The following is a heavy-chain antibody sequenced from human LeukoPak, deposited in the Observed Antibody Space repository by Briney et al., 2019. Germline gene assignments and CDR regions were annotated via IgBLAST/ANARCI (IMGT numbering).Heavy chain of an antibody. CDR2: INHSGST. V-gene: IGHV4-34*01. Sequence: SETLSLTCAVYGGSFSGYYWSWIRQPPGKGLEWIGEINHSGSTNYKPSLKSRVTISVDTSKNQFSLKLSSVTAADTAVYYCARRGIAARKYFDYWGQGTLVTVSS. CDR3: ARRGIAARKYFDY. J-gene: IGHJ4*02. D-gene: IGHD6-6*01. CDR1: GGSFSGYY.